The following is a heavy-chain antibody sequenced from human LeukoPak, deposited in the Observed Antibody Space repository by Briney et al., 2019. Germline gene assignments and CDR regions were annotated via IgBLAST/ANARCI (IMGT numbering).Heavy chain of an antibody. CDR3: AGGSSSSWYDWFET. CDR2: IYYSGNT. J-gene: IGHJ5*02. V-gene: IGHV4-59*01. D-gene: IGHD6-13*01. Sequence: SETLSLTCTVSGGPINSYSWSWIRQPPGKGLEWIGYIYYSGNTNYNPSLKSRVTISVDTSKNQFSLKLTSVTAADTAVYFCAGGSSSSWYDWFETSGQGNLVTVSS. CDR1: GGPINSYS.